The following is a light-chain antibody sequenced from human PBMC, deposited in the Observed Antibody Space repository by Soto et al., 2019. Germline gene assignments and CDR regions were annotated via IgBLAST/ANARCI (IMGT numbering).Light chain of an antibody. CDR2: QDS. J-gene: IGLJ1*01. Sequence: SYELTQPPSVSVSPGQTASITCSGDKLGDKYACWYQQKPGQSPVLVIYQDSKRPSGIPERFSGSNSGNTATLTISGTQAMDEADYYCQASDSSTACYVFGTGTKVTVL. V-gene: IGLV3-1*01. CDR1: KLGDKY. CDR3: QASDSSTACYV.